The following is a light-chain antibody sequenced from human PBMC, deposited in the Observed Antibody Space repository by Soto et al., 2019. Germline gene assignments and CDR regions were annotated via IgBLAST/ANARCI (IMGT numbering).Light chain of an antibody. J-gene: IGKJ1*01. V-gene: IGKV1-39*01. CDR3: QQCYSSPRT. CDR1: QSITTY. CDR2: AAS. Sequence: DIQMTRSPSTLSASVGDRVTITCRASQSITTYVNWYQQKLGKAPTLLIYAASSLQSGVPSRFSGSGSGTDFTLTISSLQPEDFATYFCQQCYSSPRTFGQGTKVEI.